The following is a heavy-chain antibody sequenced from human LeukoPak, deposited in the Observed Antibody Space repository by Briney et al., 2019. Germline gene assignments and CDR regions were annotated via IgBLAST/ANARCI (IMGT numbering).Heavy chain of an antibody. CDR1: GFTFSSYS. CDR2: ISSSSSYI. J-gene: IGHJ6*02. V-gene: IGHV3-21*01. CDR3: ARSYGEGRSYGMDV. D-gene: IGHD4-17*01. Sequence: GGSLRLSCAASGFTFSSYSMNWVRQAPGKGLEWVSSISSSSSYIYYADSVKGRFTISRDNAKNSLYLQMNSLRAEDTAVYYCARSYGEGRSYGMDVWGQGTTVTVSS.